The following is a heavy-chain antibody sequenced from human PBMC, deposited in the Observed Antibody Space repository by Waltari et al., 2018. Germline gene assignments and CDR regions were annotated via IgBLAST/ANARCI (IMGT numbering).Heavy chain of an antibody. D-gene: IGHD1-26*01. CDR2: MNPNSGNT. V-gene: IGHV1-8*01. CDR3: ATVGYSGSYGVGYYFDY. Sequence: QVQLVQSGAEVKKPGASVKVSCKASGYTFTSYDINWVRQATGQGLEWMGWMNPNSGNTGYAQKFQGRVTMTEDTFTDTAYMELSSLRSEDTAVYYCATVGYSGSYGVGYYFDYWGQGTLVTVPQ. CDR1: GYTFTSYD. J-gene: IGHJ4*02.